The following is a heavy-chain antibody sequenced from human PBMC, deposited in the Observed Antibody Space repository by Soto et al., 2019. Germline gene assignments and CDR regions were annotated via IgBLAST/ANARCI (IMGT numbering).Heavy chain of an antibody. CDR1: GYTLTELS. V-gene: IGHV1-24*01. CDR3: ATAPSHVAIAVASYNWFDP. D-gene: IGHD6-19*01. CDR2: FDPEDGET. Sequence: ASVKVSCKVSGYTLTELSMHWVRQAPGKGLEWMGGFDPEDGETIYAQKFQGRVTMTEDTSTDTAYMELSSLRSEDTAVYYCATAPSHVAIAVASYNWFDPWGQGTLVTVSS. J-gene: IGHJ5*02.